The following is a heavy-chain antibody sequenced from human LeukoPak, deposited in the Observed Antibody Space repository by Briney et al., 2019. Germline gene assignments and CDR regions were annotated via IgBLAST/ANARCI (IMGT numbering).Heavy chain of an antibody. CDR3: ARSTYGSGSYYFDY. J-gene: IGHJ4*02. V-gene: IGHV3-48*02. D-gene: IGHD3-10*01. Sequence: GGSLRLSCAASGFTFSSYSMNWVRQAPGKGLEWVSYISSSSSTIYYADSVKGRFTISRDNAKNSLYLQMNSLRDEDTAVYYCARSTYGSGSYYFDYWGRGTLVTVSS. CDR2: ISSSSSTI. CDR1: GFTFSSYS.